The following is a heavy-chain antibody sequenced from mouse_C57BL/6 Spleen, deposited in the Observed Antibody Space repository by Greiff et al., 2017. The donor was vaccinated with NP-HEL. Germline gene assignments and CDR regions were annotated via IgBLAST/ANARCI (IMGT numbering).Heavy chain of an antibody. Sequence: VQLQQSGPVLVKPGASVKMSCKASGYTFTDYYMNWVKQSHGKSLEWIGVINPYNGGTSYNQKFKGKATLTVDKSSSTAYMELNSLTSEDSAVYYCARRAHTVVAKGNYFDYWGQGTTLTVSS. CDR2: INPYNGGT. CDR3: ARRAHTVVAKGNYFDY. V-gene: IGHV1-19*01. J-gene: IGHJ2*01. D-gene: IGHD1-1*01. CDR1: GYTFTDYY.